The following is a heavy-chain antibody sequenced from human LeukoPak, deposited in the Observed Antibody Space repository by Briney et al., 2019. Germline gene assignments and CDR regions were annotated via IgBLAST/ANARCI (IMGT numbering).Heavy chain of an antibody. J-gene: IGHJ4*02. Sequence: GGSLRLSCAAFGFTFSSFGMNWVRQAPGKGLEWVSSISAGSTYIYYADSVRGRFTISRDNAKSSLYLQMNSLRAEDTAVYYCAVDLAARFDYWGQRTLVTVSS. V-gene: IGHV3-21*01. D-gene: IGHD6-6*01. CDR3: AVDLAARFDY. CDR2: ISAGSTYI. CDR1: GFTFSSFG.